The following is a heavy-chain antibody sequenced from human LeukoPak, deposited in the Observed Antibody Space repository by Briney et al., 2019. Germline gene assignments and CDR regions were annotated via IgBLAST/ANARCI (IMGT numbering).Heavy chain of an antibody. Sequence: ASVNVSCKASGFTFTGYYMHWVRQAPGQGLEWMGWINPNSGGTSYAQKFQGRVTMTRDTSITTAYMELSRLRSDDTAVYYCARGDVVLMVYAAPEYYFDYWGQGTLVTVSS. D-gene: IGHD2-8*01. V-gene: IGHV1-2*02. CDR1: GFTFTGYY. CDR3: ARGDVVLMVYAAPEYYFDY. J-gene: IGHJ4*02. CDR2: INPNSGGT.